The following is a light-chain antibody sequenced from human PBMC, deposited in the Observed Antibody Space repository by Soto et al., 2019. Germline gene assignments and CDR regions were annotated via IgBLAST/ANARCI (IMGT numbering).Light chain of an antibody. CDR3: QRYGSSPIT. J-gene: IGKJ5*01. V-gene: IGKV3-20*01. CDR1: QSISSYY. Sequence: EIVLTQSPGTLSLSPGERATLSCRASQSISSYYLAWYQQKPGQAPRLLIHGASSRATGIPDRFSGSGSGTDFILTISRLESEDFAVYYCQRYGSSPITFGQGTRLEIK. CDR2: GAS.